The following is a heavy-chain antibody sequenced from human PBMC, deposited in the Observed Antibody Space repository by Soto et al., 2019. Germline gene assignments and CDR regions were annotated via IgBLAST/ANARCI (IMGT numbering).Heavy chain of an antibody. J-gene: IGHJ4*02. CDR1: GGSISSSSYY. D-gene: IGHD1-1*01. Sequence: PSETLSLTCTVSGGSISSSSYYWGWIRQPPGKGLEWIGSIYYSGSTYYNPSLKSRVTISVDTSKNQFSLKLSSVTAADTAVYYCAGGDWNDVGLDDWGQGTLVTVSS. CDR3: AGGDWNDVGLDD. V-gene: IGHV4-39*01. CDR2: IYYSGST.